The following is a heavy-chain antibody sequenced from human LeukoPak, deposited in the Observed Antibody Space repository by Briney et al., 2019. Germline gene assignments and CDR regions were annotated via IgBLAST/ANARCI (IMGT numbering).Heavy chain of an antibody. Sequence: PGGSLRLSCAASGFTFTDYEMNWVRQAPGKGLEWVSHISMRGSTIYYADSVKGRFTISRDNSKNTLYLQMNSLRAEDTAVYYCARSGSGSSSYDYWGQGTLVTVSS. V-gene: IGHV3-48*03. CDR3: ARSGSGSSSYDY. J-gene: IGHJ4*02. CDR2: ISMRGSTI. CDR1: GFTFTDYE. D-gene: IGHD3-10*01.